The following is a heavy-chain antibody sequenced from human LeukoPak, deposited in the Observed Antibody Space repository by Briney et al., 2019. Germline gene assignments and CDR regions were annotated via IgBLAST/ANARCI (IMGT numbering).Heavy chain of an antibody. V-gene: IGHV3-30*18. D-gene: IGHD3-22*01. J-gene: IGHJ4*02. CDR2: ISYDGSNK. Sequence: GGSLRLSCAASGFTFSSYGMHWVRQAPGKGLEWVAVISYDGSNKYYADSVKGRFTISRDNSKNTLYLQMNSLRAEDTAVYYCAKDGRYYDSSGYPGYWGQGTLVTVSS. CDR3: AKDGRYYDSSGYPGY. CDR1: GFTFSSYG.